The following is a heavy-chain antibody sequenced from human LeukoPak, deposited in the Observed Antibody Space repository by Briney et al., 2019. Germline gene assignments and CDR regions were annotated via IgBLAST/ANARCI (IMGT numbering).Heavy chain of an antibody. CDR2: IYYSGST. Sequence: SETLSLTCTVSGGSISSYYWSWIRQPPGKGLDGIGYIYYSGSTNYNPSLKSRVTISVDTSKNQFSLKLSSVTAADTAVYYCARRAVTTNPYYFDYWGQGTLVTVSS. CDR1: GGSISSYY. J-gene: IGHJ4*02. CDR3: ARRAVTTNPYYFDY. V-gene: IGHV4-59*01. D-gene: IGHD3-3*01.